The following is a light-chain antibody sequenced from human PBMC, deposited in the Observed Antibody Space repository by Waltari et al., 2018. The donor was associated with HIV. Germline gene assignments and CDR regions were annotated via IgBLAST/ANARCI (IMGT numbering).Light chain of an antibody. J-gene: IGKJ2*03. V-gene: IGKV3-20*01. CDR1: QSVPKTF. CDR2: GAF. Sequence: EIVLTQSPGTLSLSPGDRATLSCRASQSVPKTFLAWYQQKRGQAPRLLIYGAFSRASGIPDRFRGGGSGAEFTLTISRLEPEDFAVYYCLQYGSLPYSFGQGTKLEIK. CDR3: LQYGSLPYS.